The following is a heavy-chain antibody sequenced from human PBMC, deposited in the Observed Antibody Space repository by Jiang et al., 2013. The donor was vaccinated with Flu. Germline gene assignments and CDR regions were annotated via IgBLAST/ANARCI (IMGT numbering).Heavy chain of an antibody. V-gene: IGHV3-11*05. CDR3: VRDSGRTGTGPMDV. Sequence: VQLVESGGGLVKPGGSLRLSCAASGFTFSDYYMTWIRQAPGKGLEWVSSISGRSTYTNYADPVKGRFTISRDSADNSLFLQMNDLRAEDTALYYCVRDSGRTGTGPMDVWGQGTTVTVSS. D-gene: IGHD1-7*01. CDR1: GFTFSDYY. J-gene: IGHJ6*02. CDR2: ISGRSTYT.